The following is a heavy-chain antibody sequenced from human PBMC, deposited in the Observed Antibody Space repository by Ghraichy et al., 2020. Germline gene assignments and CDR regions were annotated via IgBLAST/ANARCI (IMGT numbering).Heavy chain of an antibody. CDR2: VSSTGENT. CDR3: TKGFYSDTSGTLPPYYFDF. Sequence: LSLTCAASGFSFSTYAMSWVRQAPGKGLKWLSSVSSTGENTYHTDSVKGRFSISRDNSENTLYLHMNSLRAQDTAIYYCTKGFYSDTSGTLPPYYFDFWGQGTLVTVSS. D-gene: IGHD3-22*01. CDR1: GFSFSTYA. V-gene: IGHV3-23*01. J-gene: IGHJ4*02.